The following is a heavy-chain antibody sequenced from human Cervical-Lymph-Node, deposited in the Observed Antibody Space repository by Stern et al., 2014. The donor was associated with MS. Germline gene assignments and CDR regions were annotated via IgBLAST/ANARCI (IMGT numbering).Heavy chain of an antibody. V-gene: IGHV1-69*01. CDR2: LIIIFDTA. Sequence: VQLVESGPEVKKPGSSVKVSCKASGGTFSNYAISLVPQAPGQGLEWKGGLIIIFDTANYAQKCQGRVTIAADESTSTAYMELSSLRSEDTAVYYCARASERSGYYPDYFQYWGQGTPVTVSS. CDR1: GGTFSNYA. D-gene: IGHD3-22*01. CDR3: ARASERSGYYPDYFQY. J-gene: IGHJ1*01.